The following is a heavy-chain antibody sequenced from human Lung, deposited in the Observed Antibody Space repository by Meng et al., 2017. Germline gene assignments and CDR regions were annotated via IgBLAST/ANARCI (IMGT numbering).Heavy chain of an antibody. D-gene: IGHD3-9*01. Sequence: GGSLRLSCAASGFTFSTYWMTWVRQAPGKGLEWVATINKVGSEKYYVDSVKGRFTISRDNAKNSLFLQRNSLRAEDTAAYYCATHNDWRLDSWGQGTLVTVSS. V-gene: IGHV3-7*01. J-gene: IGHJ4*02. CDR3: ATHNDWRLDS. CDR2: INKVGSEK. CDR1: GFTFSTYW.